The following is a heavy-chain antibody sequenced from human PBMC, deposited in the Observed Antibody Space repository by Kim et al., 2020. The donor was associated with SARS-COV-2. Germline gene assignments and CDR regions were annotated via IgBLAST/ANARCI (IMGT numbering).Heavy chain of an antibody. CDR2: IKSIPDGGTT. CDR3: YDFWRGSGRGV. Sequence: GGSLRLSCTASGASGFIFNNAWMNWVRQAPGRGLEWVGLIKSIPDGGTTDYAAPVRGRFTITREDSKNTVYLQMDSLKSEDTAVYYCYDFWRGSGRGVWGLGATVIVSS. D-gene: IGHD3-3*01. CDR1: GASGFIFNNAW. V-gene: IGHV3-15*07. J-gene: IGHJ6*02.